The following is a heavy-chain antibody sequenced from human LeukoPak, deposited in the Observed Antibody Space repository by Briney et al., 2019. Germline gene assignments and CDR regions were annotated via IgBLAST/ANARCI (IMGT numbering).Heavy chain of an antibody. V-gene: IGHV4-4*02. Sequence: SGTLSLTCAVSGGSISSSNWWSWVHQPPGKGLEWIGEIYHSGSTNYNPSLKSRVTISVDKSKNQFSLKLSSVTAADTAVYYCARVYRAATAAFDIWGQGTMVTVSS. CDR1: GGSISSSNW. D-gene: IGHD1-26*01. CDR2: IYHSGST. J-gene: IGHJ3*02. CDR3: ARVYRAATAAFDI.